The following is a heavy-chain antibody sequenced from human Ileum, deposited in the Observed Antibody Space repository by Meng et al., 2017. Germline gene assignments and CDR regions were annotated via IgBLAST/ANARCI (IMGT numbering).Heavy chain of an antibody. CDR2: MYPSGTT. Sequence: VPVPGWGPGPVPPSDPLAPTCAVSGAPISSGHWWSWVRQPPGKGLEWIGEMYPSGTTNYNPSLKRRVTISMDTSKNQLSLKLSSVTAADTAVYYCARHIAVSGTRGFDSWGQGTLVTVSS. CDR3: ARHIAVSGTRGFDS. D-gene: IGHD6-19*01. V-gene: IGHV4-4*02. J-gene: IGHJ4*02. CDR1: GAPISSGHW.